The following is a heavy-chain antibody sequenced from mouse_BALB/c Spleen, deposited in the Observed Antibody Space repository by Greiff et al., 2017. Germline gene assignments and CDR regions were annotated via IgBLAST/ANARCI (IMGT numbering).Heavy chain of an antibody. CDR1: GFTFSSYA. D-gene: IGHD2-1*01. V-gene: IGHV5-9-4*01. CDR2: ISSGGSYT. CDR3: ARDYGKGYFDV. J-gene: IGHJ1*01. Sequence: EVKLVESGGGLVKPGGSLKLSCAASGFTFSSYAMSWVRQSPEKRLEWVAEISSGGSYTYYPDTVTGRFTISRDNAKNTLYLEMSSLRSEDTAMYYCARDYGKGYFDVWGAGTTVTVSS.